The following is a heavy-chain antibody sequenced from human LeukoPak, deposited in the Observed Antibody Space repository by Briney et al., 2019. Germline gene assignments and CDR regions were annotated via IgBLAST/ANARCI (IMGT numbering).Heavy chain of an antibody. CDR2: IYYSGRT. CDR3: ARHVYSYGFYYYYCYMDV. Sequence: SETLSLTCTVSGGSISSGTYYWGRIRQPPGKGLEWIGSIYYSGRTYYNPSLKSRVTISVDTSENQFSLKLSSVTAADTAVYYCARHVYSYGFYYYYCYMDVWGKGTTVTVSS. D-gene: IGHD5-18*01. CDR1: GGSISSGTYY. V-gene: IGHV4-39*01. J-gene: IGHJ6*03.